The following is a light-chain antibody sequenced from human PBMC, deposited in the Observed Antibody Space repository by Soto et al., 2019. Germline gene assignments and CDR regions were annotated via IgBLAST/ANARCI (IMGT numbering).Light chain of an antibody. Sequence: EVVLTQSPAALSVSLGERATLSCRASQTVTSNLAWYQQKPGQAPRLLIYGASTRATGLPDRFSGSVSGTEFTEFTLTISSLQAEDFAVYYCQQYYNWPITFGQGTRLEIK. CDR3: QQYYNWPIT. CDR1: QTVTSN. CDR2: GAS. V-gene: IGKV3-15*01. J-gene: IGKJ5*01.